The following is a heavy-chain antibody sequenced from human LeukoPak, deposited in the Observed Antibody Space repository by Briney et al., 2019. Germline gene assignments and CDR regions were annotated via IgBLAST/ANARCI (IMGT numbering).Heavy chain of an antibody. J-gene: IGHJ4*02. CDR2: INPNSGGT. Sequence: GASAKVSCKASGYTFTGYYMHWMRQAPGQGLEWMGWINPNSGGTNYAQKFQGRVTMTRDTSISTAYMELSRLRSDDTAVYYCARETSDTAMVMSSYWGQGTLVTVSS. D-gene: IGHD5-18*01. CDR1: GYTFTGYY. V-gene: IGHV1-2*02. CDR3: ARETSDTAMVMSSY.